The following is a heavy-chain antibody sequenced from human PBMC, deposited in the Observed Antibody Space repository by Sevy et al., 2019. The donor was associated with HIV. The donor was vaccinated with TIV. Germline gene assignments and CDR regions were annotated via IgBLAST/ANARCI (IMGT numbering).Heavy chain of an antibody. D-gene: IGHD2-8*01. Sequence: SETLSLKCSVSGGSVNNHYWTWIRQSPGKGLEWLGYAHYSGRPEYNPSFKSRFTISLDMPKNQLSLQLDYVTAADTAIYYCASFHTKFYPRFAPWGQGTLVAASS. CDR1: GGSVNNHY. V-gene: IGHV4-59*02. CDR2: AHYSGRP. CDR3: ASFHTKFYPRFAP. J-gene: IGHJ5*02.